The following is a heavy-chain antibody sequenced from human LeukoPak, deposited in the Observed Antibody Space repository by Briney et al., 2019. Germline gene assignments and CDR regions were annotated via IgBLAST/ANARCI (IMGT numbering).Heavy chain of an antibody. CDR1: GGSISSYY. D-gene: IGHD1-26*01. CDR3: AKCGSYYYYYMDV. J-gene: IGHJ6*03. CDR2: IYYSGST. Sequence: PSETLSLTCTVSGGSISSYYWSWIRQPPGKGLEWIGYIYYSGSTNYNPSLKSRVTISVDTSKNQFSLKLSSVTAADTAVYYCAKCGSYYYYYMDVWGKGTTVTVS. V-gene: IGHV4-59*01.